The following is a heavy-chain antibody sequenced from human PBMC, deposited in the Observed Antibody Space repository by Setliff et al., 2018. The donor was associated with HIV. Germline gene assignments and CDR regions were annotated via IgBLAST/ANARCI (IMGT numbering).Heavy chain of an antibody. J-gene: IGHJ4*02. CDR2: VSDGGT. Sequence: SETLSLTCTVIGASVSMPGWWGWVRQSPGKRLEWIGEVSDGGTKYNPTLQGRATTSVDRSKNQFSLELRSVTAADTAVYYCVKEGRTSTVFDYWGQGVMVTVSS. V-gene: IGHV4-4*02. D-gene: IGHD1-7*01. CDR3: VKEGRTSTVFDY. CDR1: GASVSMPGW.